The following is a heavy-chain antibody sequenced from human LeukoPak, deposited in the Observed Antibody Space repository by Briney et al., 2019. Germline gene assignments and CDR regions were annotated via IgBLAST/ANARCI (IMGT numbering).Heavy chain of an antibody. Sequence: GGSLTLSCAASGFTFSNYSMNWVRQAPGKGLEWVSYISSSSSTIYYADSMKGRFTISRDNAKNSLYLQMNSLRAEDTAVYYCRANYYDSSGYPAIFEYWGQGTLVTVSS. V-gene: IGHV3-48*01. CDR2: ISSSSSTI. D-gene: IGHD3-22*01. CDR1: GFTFSNYS. J-gene: IGHJ4*02. CDR3: RANYYDSSGYPAIFEY.